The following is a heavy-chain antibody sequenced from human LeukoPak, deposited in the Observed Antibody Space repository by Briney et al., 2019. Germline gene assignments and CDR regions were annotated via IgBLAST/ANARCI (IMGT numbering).Heavy chain of an antibody. CDR1: GYTFTGYY. D-gene: IGHD1-26*01. J-gene: IGHJ3*02. V-gene: IGHV1-2*02. CDR3: ARDIPQYSGIIGYAFDI. CDR2: IHPNSGGT. Sequence: ASVKVSCKASGYTFTGYYMHWVRQAPGQGLEWMGWIHPNSGGTNYAQKFQGRVTMTRDTSISTAYIELSRLRSDDTAVYYCARDIPQYSGIIGYAFDIWGQGTMVTVSS.